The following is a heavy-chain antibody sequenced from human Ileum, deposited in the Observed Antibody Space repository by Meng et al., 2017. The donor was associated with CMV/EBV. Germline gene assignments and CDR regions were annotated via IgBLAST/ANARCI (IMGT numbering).Heavy chain of an antibody. V-gene: IGHV1-2*06. Sequence: QVQLVQSGAEVKKPGASVKVSCKASGYTFSAYYMHWVRQAPGQGLEWVGRINPINGVTNYAQKFQGRVALTGDSSINTAYLELSGLTSDDTAIYYCARQIVLTSQTRDFWGQGTLVT. J-gene: IGHJ4*02. CDR3: ARQIVLTSQTRDF. D-gene: IGHD2/OR15-2a*01. CDR2: INPINGVT. CDR1: GYTFSAYY.